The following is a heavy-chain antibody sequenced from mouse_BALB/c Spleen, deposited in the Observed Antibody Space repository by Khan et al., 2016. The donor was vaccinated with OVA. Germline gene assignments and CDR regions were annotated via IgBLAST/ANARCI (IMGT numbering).Heavy chain of an antibody. J-gene: IGHJ3*01. V-gene: IGHV1-18*01. CDR2: INPYNVGT. D-gene: IGHD1-1*01. Sequence: EVQLQQSGPELVKPGASVKISCKASGYSFTDYTMNWVKQSHGKNLEWIGLINPYNVGTNYNQKFKGKATLTVDKSSSTAHMELLSLTSEDSAVYDGSRGGYGGVAYWGQGTLVTVSA. CDR1: GYSFTDYT. CDR3: SRGGYGGVAY.